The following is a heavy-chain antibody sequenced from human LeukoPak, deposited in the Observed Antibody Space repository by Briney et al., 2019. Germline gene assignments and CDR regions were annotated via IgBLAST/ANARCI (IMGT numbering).Heavy chain of an antibody. CDR3: ARVGADCGRGFDY. CDR1: GFTFSTYW. D-gene: IGHD1-26*01. CDR2: IKQDGSEK. V-gene: IGHV3-7*01. J-gene: IGHJ4*02. Sequence: GGSLRLSCAASGFTFSTYWMSWVRQAPGKGLEWVANIKQDGSEKYYVDSVKGRFTISRDNAKNSLYLQMNSPRAEDTAVYYCARVGADCGRGFDYWGQGTLVTVSS.